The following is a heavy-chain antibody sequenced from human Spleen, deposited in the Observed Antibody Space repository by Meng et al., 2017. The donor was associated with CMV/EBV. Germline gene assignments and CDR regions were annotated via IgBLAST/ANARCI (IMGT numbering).Heavy chain of an antibody. V-gene: IGHV3-21*01. CDR1: GFTFGDYA. J-gene: IGHJ5*02. Sequence: GGSLRLSCTASGFTFGDYAMSWVRQAPGKGLEWVSSISSSSSYIYYADSVKGRFTISRDNAKNSLYLQMNSLRAEDTAVYYCARDSTVTIFDPWGQGTLVTVSS. CDR2: ISSSSSYI. D-gene: IGHD4-11*01. CDR3: ARDSTVTIFDP.